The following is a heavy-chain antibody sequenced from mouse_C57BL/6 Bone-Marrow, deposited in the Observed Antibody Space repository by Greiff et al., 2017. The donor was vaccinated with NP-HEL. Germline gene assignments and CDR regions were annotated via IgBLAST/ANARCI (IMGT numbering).Heavy chain of an antibody. J-gene: IGHJ3*01. V-gene: IGHV1-22*01. CDR1: GYTFTDYN. CDR2: INPNNGGT. Sequence: VQLQQSGPELVKPGASVKMSCKASGYTFTDYNMHWVKQSHGKSLEWIGYINPNNGGTSYNQKFKGKATLTVNKSSSTAYMELRSLTSEDSAVYYCARNRTHYSLFAYWGQGTLVTVSA. CDR3: ARNRTHYSLFAY. D-gene: IGHD2-12*01.